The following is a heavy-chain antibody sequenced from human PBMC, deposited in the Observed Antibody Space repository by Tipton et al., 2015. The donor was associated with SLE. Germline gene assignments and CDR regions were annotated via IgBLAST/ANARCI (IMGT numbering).Heavy chain of an antibody. D-gene: IGHD1-14*01. CDR3: ARDNQNRPSDYMDV. J-gene: IGHJ6*03. CDR2: IYYSGST. V-gene: IGHV4-59*01. CDR1: GGSISSYY. Sequence: TLSLTCTVSGGSISSYYWSWIRQPPGKGLEWIGYIYYSGSTNYNPSLKSRVTISVDTSKNQFSLKLSSVTAADTAVYYCARDNQNRPSDYMDVWGKGTTVTVSS.